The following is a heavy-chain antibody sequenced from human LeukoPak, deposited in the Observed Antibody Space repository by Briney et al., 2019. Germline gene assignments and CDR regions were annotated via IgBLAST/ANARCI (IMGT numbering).Heavy chain of an antibody. D-gene: IGHD6-6*01. Sequence: PGGSLRLSCAASGFTFSSYSMNWVRQAPGKGLEWVSSISSSSSYVYYADSLKGRFTISRDNAKNSLYLQMNSLRAEDTAVYYCAREGAARPGSPYGMDVWGQGTTVTVSS. V-gene: IGHV3-21*01. CDR1: GFTFSSYS. CDR3: AREGAARPGSPYGMDV. CDR2: ISSSSSYV. J-gene: IGHJ6*02.